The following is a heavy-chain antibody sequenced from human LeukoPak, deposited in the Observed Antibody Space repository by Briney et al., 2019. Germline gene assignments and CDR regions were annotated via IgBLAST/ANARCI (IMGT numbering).Heavy chain of an antibody. CDR3: ARSGYYDSSGYLIDC. J-gene: IGHJ4*02. Sequence: ASVKVSCKASGYTFTSYYMHWVRQAPGQGLEWMGIINPSGGSTSYAQKFQGRVTMTRDTSTSTVYMELSSQRSEDTAVYYCARSGYYDSSGYLIDCWGQGTLVTVSS. CDR1: GYTFTSYY. CDR2: INPSGGST. D-gene: IGHD3-22*01. V-gene: IGHV1-46*01.